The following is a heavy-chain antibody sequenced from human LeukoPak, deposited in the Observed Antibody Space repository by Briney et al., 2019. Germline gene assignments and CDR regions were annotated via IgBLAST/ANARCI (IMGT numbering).Heavy chain of an antibody. CDR1: GFIFDNYA. D-gene: IGHD3-16*01. CDR2: ISWNTGNK. V-gene: IGHV3-9*01. J-gene: IGHJ3*02. CDR3: VKGTTFDAFDM. Sequence: PGGSLRLSCAAAGFIFDNYAMHWVRQASGKGLEWVSRISWNTGNKDYADSVKGRFTISRDNDKNSLFLQMNSLRPEDTALYYCVKGTTFDAFDMWGQGTMVIVFS.